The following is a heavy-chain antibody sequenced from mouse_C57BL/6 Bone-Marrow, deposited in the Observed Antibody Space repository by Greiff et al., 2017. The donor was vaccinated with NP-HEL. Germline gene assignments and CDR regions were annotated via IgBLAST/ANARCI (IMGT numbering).Heavy chain of an antibody. J-gene: IGHJ4*01. Sequence: VQLKESGPGMVKPSQSLSLTCTVTGYSITSGYDWHWIRHIPGNKLEWMGYISYSGSTNYNPSLKSRISITHDTSKNHFFLKLNSVTTEDTATYYCARGDYGYYAMDYWGQGTSVTVSS. CDR3: ARGDYGYYAMDY. CDR2: ISYSGST. CDR1: GYSITSGYD. V-gene: IGHV3-1*01. D-gene: IGHD1-1*02.